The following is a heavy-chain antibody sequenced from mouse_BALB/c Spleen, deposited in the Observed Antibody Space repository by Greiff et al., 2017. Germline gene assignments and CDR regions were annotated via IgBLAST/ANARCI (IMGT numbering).Heavy chain of an antibody. CDR3: ARSGPVFDY. CDR1: GFAFSSYD. CDR2: ISSGGGST. J-gene: IGHJ2*01. D-gene: IGHD4-1*01. Sequence: DVMLVESGGGLVKPGGSLKLSCAASGFAFSSYDMSWVRQTPEKRLEWVAYISSGGGSTYYPDTVKGRFTISRDNAKNTLYLQMSSLKSEDTAMYYCARSGPVFDYWGQGTTLTVSS. V-gene: IGHV5-12-1*01.